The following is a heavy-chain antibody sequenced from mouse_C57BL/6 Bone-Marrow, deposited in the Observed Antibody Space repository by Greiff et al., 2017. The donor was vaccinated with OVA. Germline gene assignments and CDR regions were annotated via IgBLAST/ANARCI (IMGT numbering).Heavy chain of an antibody. CDR1: GFTFSSYG. V-gene: IGHV5-6*01. CDR2: ISSGGSYT. J-gene: IGHJ1*03. Sequence: EVKVVESGGDLVKPGGSLKLSCAASGFTFSSYGMSWVRQTPDKRLEWVATISSGGSYTYYPDSVKGRFTISRDNAKNSLYLQMISLKSEDTAMYYCARQVNWYFDVWGTGTTVTVSS. CDR3: ARQVNWYFDV.